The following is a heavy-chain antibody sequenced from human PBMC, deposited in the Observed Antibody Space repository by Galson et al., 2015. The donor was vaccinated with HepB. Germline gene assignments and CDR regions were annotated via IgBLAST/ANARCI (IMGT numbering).Heavy chain of an antibody. CDR1: GFTFSSYG. D-gene: IGHD5-18*01. CDR3: AKMKGDTAMVTGVFDY. CDR2: ISYDGSDK. Sequence: SLRLSCAASGFTFSSYGMHWVRQAPGKGLEWVAAISYDGSDKYYADSVKGRFTISRDNSKNTLYLQMNSLRAEDTAVYYCAKMKGDTAMVTGVFDYWGQGTLVTVSS. V-gene: IGHV3-30*18. J-gene: IGHJ4*02.